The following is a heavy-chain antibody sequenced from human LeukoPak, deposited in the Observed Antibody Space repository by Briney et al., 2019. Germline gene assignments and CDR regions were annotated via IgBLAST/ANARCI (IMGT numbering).Heavy chain of an antibody. CDR3: ARGPLRYFDWLLKEYYYGMDV. J-gene: IGHJ6*02. CDR1: GYTFTSYD. CDR2: MNPNSGNT. D-gene: IGHD3-9*01. Sequence: ASVKVSCKASGYTFTSYDINWVRQATGQGLEWMGWMNPNSGNTGYAQKSQGRVTMTRNTSISTAYMELSSLRSEDTAVYYCARGPLRYFDWLLKEYYYGMDVWGQGTTVTVSS. V-gene: IGHV1-8*01.